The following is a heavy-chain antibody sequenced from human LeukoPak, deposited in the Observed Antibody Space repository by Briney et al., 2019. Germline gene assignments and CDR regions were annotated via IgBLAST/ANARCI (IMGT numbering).Heavy chain of an antibody. CDR1: GFTFSSYW. J-gene: IGHJ4*02. CDR3: AREHGAEVILGDY. CDR2: IKQDGSEK. Sequence: GGSLRLSCAASGFTFSSYWMSWVRQVPGKGLEWVANIKQDGSEKYYVDSVKGRFTISRDNAKNSLYLQMNSLRAEDTAVYYCAREHGAEVILGDYWGQGTLVTVSS. D-gene: IGHD4-17*01. V-gene: IGHV3-7*01.